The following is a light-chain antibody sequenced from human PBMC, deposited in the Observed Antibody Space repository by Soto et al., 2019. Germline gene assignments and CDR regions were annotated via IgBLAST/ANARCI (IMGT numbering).Light chain of an antibody. J-gene: IGKJ1*01. CDR2: ATS. CDR3: HHCGTPRT. V-gene: IGKV3-20*01. Sequence: EIVLTQSPGTLSLSPGQRATLSCRASQSVSRNYVAWYQQKPGQAPRLLIYATSTRAAGIPDRFGGSASGTDFTLTISGREPEDFAVYYCHHCGTPRTFGQGTKVEI. CDR1: QSVSRNY.